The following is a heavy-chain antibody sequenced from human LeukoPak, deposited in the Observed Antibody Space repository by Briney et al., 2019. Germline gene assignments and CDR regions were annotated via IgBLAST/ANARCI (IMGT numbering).Heavy chain of an antibody. CDR2: IYTRGSS. Sequence: SEALSLTCTISGGSISSYDWSWIRQPAGKGLEWIGRIYTRGSSNYNPSLKSRVTMSVDTSKKQFSLKLSSVTAADTAVYYCARLLSPGWLDPWGQGTLVTVSS. J-gene: IGHJ5*02. CDR3: ARLLSPGWLDP. D-gene: IGHD1-26*01. V-gene: IGHV4-4*07. CDR1: GGSISSYD.